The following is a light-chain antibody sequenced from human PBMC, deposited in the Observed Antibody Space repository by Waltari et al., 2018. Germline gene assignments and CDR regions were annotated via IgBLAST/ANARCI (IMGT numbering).Light chain of an antibody. CDR3: QQRYKWPHS. V-gene: IGKV3-11*01. J-gene: IGKJ4*01. CDR1: MMFGTN. CDR2: DAV. Sequence: RRASMMFGTNVAWYQKRPGQAPRLLSYDAVGRAAGVPARFSGSSSGVEFTLTISSLEPEDSGVYFCQQRYKWPHSFGGGTKVEI.